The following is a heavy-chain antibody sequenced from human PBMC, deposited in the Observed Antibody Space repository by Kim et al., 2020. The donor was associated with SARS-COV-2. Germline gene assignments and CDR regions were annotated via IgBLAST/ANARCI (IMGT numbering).Heavy chain of an antibody. J-gene: IGHJ4*02. CDR3: ARGTTATTSLDY. Sequence: NYAQKFQGWVTMTRDTSISTAYMELSRLRSDDTAVYYCARGTTATTSLDYWGQGTLVTVSS. V-gene: IGHV1-2*04. D-gene: IGHD1-1*01.